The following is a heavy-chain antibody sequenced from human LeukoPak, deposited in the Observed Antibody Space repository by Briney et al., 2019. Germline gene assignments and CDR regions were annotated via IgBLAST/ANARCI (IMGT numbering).Heavy chain of an antibody. Sequence: GGSLRLSCAASGFTFSSYAMHWVRQAPGKGLEYVSAISSNGGSTYYANSVKGRFTISRDNSKNTLYLQMNSLRAEDTAVYYCAKDNVQLSYPFDYWGQGTLVTVSS. D-gene: IGHD5-18*01. CDR2: ISSNGGST. J-gene: IGHJ4*02. V-gene: IGHV3-64*01. CDR3: AKDNVQLSYPFDY. CDR1: GFTFSSYA.